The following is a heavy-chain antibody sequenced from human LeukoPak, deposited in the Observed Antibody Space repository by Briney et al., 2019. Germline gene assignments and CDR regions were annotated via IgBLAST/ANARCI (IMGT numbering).Heavy chain of an antibody. V-gene: IGHV3-48*03. J-gene: IGHJ6*02. CDR3: ARAEYYDFWSGYSTRGMDV. D-gene: IGHD3-3*01. CDR1: GFTFSSYE. Sequence: GGSLRLSCAASGFTFSSYEMNWVRQAPGKGLEWVSYISSSGSTIYYADSVKGRFTISRDNAKNSLYLQMNSLRAEDTAVYYCARAEYYDFWSGYSTRGMDVWGQGTTATVSS. CDR2: ISSSGSTI.